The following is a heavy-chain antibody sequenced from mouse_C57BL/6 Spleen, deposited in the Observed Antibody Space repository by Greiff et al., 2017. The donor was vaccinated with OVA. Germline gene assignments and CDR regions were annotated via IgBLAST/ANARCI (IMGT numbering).Heavy chain of an antibody. J-gene: IGHJ4*01. CDR1: GYTFTSYG. Sequence: QVQLQQSGAELARPGASVKLSCKASGYTFTSYGISWVKQRTGQGLEWIGEIYPRSGNTYYNEKFKGKATLTADKSSSTAYMELRSLTSEDSAVYVCARLDGGYDEDYAMDYWGQGTSVTVSS. D-gene: IGHD2-2*01. CDR3: ARLDGGYDEDYAMDY. CDR2: IYPRSGNT. V-gene: IGHV1-81*01.